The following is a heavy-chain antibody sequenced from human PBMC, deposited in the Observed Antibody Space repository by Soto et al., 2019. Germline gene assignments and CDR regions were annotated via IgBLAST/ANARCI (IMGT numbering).Heavy chain of an antibody. Sequence: GGSLRLSCAASGFTVSSNYMSWVRQAPGKGLEWVSVIYSGGSTYYADSVKGRFTISRDNSKNTLYLQMNSLRAEDTAVYYCARERAGWYGLDYYYYGLDIWGQGTTVTVSS. CDR3: ARERAGWYGLDYYYYGLDI. D-gene: IGHD6-19*01. J-gene: IGHJ6*02. CDR1: GFTVSSNY. CDR2: IYSGGST. V-gene: IGHV3-53*01.